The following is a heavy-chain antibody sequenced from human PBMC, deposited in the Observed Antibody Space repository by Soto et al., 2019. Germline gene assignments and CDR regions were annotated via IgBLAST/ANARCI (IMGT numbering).Heavy chain of an antibody. J-gene: IGHJ5*02. CDR2: ISWNSGNI. CDR3: AGDTSGWAGWFDP. CDR1: GFTVDDYA. Sequence: SLSLSCAASGFTVDDYAMHWVRQAPGKGLEWVSGISWNSGNILYVDSVKGRFTISRDNAKNTLYLQMNSLRAEDTAVYYCAGDTSGWAGWFDPWGQGTLVTVSS. D-gene: IGHD6-19*01. V-gene: IGHV3-9*01.